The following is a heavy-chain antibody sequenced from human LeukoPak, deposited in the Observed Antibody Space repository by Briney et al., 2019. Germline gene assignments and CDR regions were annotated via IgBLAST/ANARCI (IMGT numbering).Heavy chain of an antibody. CDR1: GFTFSKFG. D-gene: IGHD6-19*01. V-gene: IGHV3-21*01. J-gene: IGHJ4*02. CDR3: AIDRYSSGWYTFDY. CDR2: ISSSSSYI. Sequence: GGSVTLSRSASGFTFSKFGLIGLGQAPGKGLEWVSSISSSSSYISYADSVKGRFTISRDNAKNSLDLQMNSLRAEDTAVYYCAIDRYSSGWYTFDYWGQGTLVTVSS.